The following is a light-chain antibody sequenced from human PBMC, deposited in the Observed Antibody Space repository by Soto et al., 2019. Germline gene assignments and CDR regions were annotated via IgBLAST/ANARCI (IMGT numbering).Light chain of an antibody. J-gene: IGKJ4*01. CDR2: EAS. CDR1: QSLSSH. V-gene: IGKV1-5*03. Sequence: DIQMTQSPSTLSASVGDTVTITCRASQSLSSHLAWYQQKPGNAPKLLINEASSLESGVPLRFSGSGSGTEFTLTIDSLLPDDFAPYYCQQYDSYPLNFGGGTKVEIK. CDR3: QQYDSYPLN.